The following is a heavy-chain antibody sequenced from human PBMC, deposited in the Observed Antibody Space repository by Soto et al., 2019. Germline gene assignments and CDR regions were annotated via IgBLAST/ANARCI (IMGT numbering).Heavy chain of an antibody. V-gene: IGHV4-59*02. Sequence: QKQLQASGPGLVKPSETLSLTCNVSGASVSNGYWSWIRQPLGKGLEWIGFMYFGGSFNYNPSLTSRATISVETSKNQFSMKLTSVTASDTAVYYCARSYYDSTGFAVDLWGQGTLVTVSS. J-gene: IGHJ5*02. CDR1: GASVSNGY. D-gene: IGHD3-22*01. CDR3: ARSYYDSTGFAVDL. CDR2: MYFGGSF.